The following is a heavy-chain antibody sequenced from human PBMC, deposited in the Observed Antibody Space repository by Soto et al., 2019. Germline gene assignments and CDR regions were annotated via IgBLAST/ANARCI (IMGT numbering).Heavy chain of an antibody. J-gene: IGHJ5*02. V-gene: IGHV1-46*01. CDR3: ARKLSNYGGSYWFDP. CDR2: INPSGGST. CDR1: GYTFTSYY. Sequence: GASVKVSCKASGYTFTSYYMHWVRQAPGQGLEWMGIINPSGGSTSYAQKFQGRVTMTRDTSTSTAYMELSSLRSDDTAVYYCARKLSNYGGSYWFDPWGQGTLVTVSS. D-gene: IGHD4-4*01.